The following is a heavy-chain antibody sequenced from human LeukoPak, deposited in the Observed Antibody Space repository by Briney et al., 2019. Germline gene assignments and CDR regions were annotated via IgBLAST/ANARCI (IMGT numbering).Heavy chain of an antibody. Sequence: GESLKISCKGSGYSFTSYWIGWVRQMPGKGLEWMGIIYPGDSDTRYSPSFQGQVTISADKSISTAYLQWSSLKASDTAVYYCARWDMVTAVTYDPWGQGTLVTVSS. D-gene: IGHD4-17*01. CDR2: IYPGDSDT. CDR1: GYSFTSYW. CDR3: ARWDMVTAVTYDP. J-gene: IGHJ5*02. V-gene: IGHV5-51*01.